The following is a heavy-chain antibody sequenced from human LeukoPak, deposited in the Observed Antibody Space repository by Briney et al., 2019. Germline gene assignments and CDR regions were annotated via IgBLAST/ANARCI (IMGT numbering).Heavy chain of an antibody. CDR2: IYPSDSDT. J-gene: IGHJ4*02. CDR3: ARLSAMATLSYFDN. D-gene: IGHD5-24*01. CDR1: GYNFASYW. Sequence: GESLKISCKGSGYNFASYWIGWVRQMPGGGLEWMGIIYPSDSDTRYSPSFRGRVTISADKSISTAYPQWSSLKATDTAMYYCARLSAMATLSYFDNWGQGTVVTVSS. V-gene: IGHV5-51*01.